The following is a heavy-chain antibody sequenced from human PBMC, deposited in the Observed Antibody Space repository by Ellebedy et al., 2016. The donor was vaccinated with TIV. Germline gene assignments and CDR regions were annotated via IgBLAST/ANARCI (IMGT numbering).Heavy chain of an antibody. J-gene: IGHJ4*02. CDR3: AKGYSYGRSAFDY. D-gene: IGHD5-18*01. V-gene: IGHV3-23*01. CDR1: GFTFSSYA. Sequence: GESLKISCAASGFTFSSYAMSWVRQAPGKGLEWVSAISGSGGSTYYADSVKGRFTISRDNSKNTLYLQMNSLRAEDTAVYYCAKGYSYGRSAFDYWGQGTLVTVSS. CDR2: ISGSGGST.